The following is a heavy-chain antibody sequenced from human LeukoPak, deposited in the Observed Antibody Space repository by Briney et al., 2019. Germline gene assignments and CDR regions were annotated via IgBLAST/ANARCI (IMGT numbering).Heavy chain of an antibody. CDR3: ARVVEMATTSDY. CDR2: ISSSSSYI. J-gene: IGHJ4*02. CDR1: GFTFSSYS. V-gene: IGHV3-21*01. Sequence: GGSLRLSCAASGFTFSSYSMNWVRQAPGKGLEWVSSISSSSSYIYYADSVKGRFTISRDNAKNTLYLQMNSLRAEDTAVYYCARVVEMATTSDYWGQGTLVTVSS. D-gene: IGHD5-24*01.